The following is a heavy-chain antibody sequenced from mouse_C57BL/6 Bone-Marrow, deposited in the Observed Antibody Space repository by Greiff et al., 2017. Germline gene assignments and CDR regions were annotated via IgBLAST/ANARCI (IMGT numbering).Heavy chain of an antibody. J-gene: IGHJ1*03. CDR3: ARPIYDGYHIWYFDV. CDR1: GYTFTTYP. D-gene: IGHD2-3*01. V-gene: IGHV1-47*01. CDR2: FHPYNDDT. Sequence: VKLVESGAELVKPGASVKMSCKASGYTFTTYPIEWMKQNHGKSLEWIGNFHPYNDDTKYNEKFKGKATLTVEKSSSTVYLELSRLTSDDSAVYYCARPIYDGYHIWYFDVWGTGTTVTVSS.